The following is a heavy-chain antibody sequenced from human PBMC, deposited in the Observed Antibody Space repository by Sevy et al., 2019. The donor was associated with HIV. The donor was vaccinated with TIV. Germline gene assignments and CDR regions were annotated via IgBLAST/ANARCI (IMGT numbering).Heavy chain of an antibody. V-gene: IGHV3-30*18. J-gene: IGHJ6*02. D-gene: IGHD3-3*01. CDR2: ISYDGSNK. Sequence: GGSLRLSCAASGFTFSSYGMHWVRQAPGKGLEWVAVISYDGSNKYYADSVKGRFTISRDNSKNTLYLQMNSLRAEDTAVYYCAKDSSSSYYDFWSGYYDYYYYYGMDVWGQGTTVTVS. CDR1: GFTFSSYG. CDR3: AKDSSSSYYDFWSGYYDYYYYYGMDV.